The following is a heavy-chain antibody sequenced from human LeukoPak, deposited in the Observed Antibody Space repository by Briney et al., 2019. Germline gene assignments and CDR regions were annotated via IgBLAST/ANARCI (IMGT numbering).Heavy chain of an antibody. CDR2: INHSGST. Sequence: SETLSLTCAVYGGSFSGYYWSWIRQPPGKGLEWIGEINHSGSTNYNPSLKSRVTISVDTSKNQFSLKLSSVTAADTAVYYCARGRFLEPFDYWGQGTLVTVSS. V-gene: IGHV4-34*01. J-gene: IGHJ4*02. CDR3: ARGRFLEPFDY. D-gene: IGHD3-3*01. CDR1: GGSFSGYY.